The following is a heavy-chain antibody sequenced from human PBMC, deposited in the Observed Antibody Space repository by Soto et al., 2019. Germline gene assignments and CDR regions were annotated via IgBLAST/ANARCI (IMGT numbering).Heavy chain of an antibody. J-gene: IGHJ4*02. CDR3: SRVDPGETSPFDH. D-gene: IGHD3-10*01. Sequence: ASVKVSCKASGYTFPSYDINWVRQATGQGLEWMGWINPFDGSRLFAQSFQGRVTMTRDTSTSTVYMELSSLRSEDTAVYYCSRVDPGETSPFDHWGQGTLVTVSS. V-gene: IGHV1-46*03. CDR2: INPFDGSR. CDR1: GYTFPSYD.